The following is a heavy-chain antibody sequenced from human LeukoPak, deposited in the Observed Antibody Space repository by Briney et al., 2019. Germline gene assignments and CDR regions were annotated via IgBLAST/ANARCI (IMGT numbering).Heavy chain of an antibody. Sequence: SETLSLTCSVSGGSISSCTYCWGWIRQPPGKGLEWIGRIIYTGSTHYNPSLKSRVTISVDTSKNQFSLKVSSVTAADTAVYYCARYSTGWPFDYWGHGSLVTVSS. CDR1: GGSISSCTYC. D-gene: IGHD6-19*01. J-gene: IGHJ4*01. V-gene: IGHV4-39*01. CDR3: ARYSTGWPFDY. CDR2: IIYTGST.